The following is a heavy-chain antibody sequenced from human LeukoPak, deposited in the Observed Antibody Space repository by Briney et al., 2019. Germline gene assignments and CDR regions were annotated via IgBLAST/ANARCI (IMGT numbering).Heavy chain of an antibody. CDR1: GGSISSSSYY. V-gene: IGHV4-39*01. CDR3: ARSQYCSGGSCYFSMAYYFDY. D-gene: IGHD2-15*01. J-gene: IGHJ4*02. CDR2: IYYSGST. Sequence: SETLSLTCTVSGGSISSSSYYWGWIRQPPGKGLEWIGSIYYSGSTYYNPSLKSRVTISVDTSKNQISLKLSSVTAADTAVYYCARSQYCSGGSCYFSMAYYFDYWAQGTLVTVSS.